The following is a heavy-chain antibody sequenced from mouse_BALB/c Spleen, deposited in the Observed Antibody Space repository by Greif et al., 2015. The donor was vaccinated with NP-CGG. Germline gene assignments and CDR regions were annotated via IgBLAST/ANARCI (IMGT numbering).Heavy chain of an antibody. Sequence: QVQLQQSGPELVKPGASVKMSCKASGYTFTDYVISWVKQRTGQGLEWIGEIYPGSGSTYYNEKFKGKATLTADKSSNTAYMQLSSLTSEDSAVYFCATGYGNYYAMDYWGQGTSVTVSS. CDR3: ATGYGNYYAMDY. J-gene: IGHJ4*01. D-gene: IGHD2-10*02. CDR2: IYPGSGST. CDR1: GYTFTDYV. V-gene: IGHV1-77*01.